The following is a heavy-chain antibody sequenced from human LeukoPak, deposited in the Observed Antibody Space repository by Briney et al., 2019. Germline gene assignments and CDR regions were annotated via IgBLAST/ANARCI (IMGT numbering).Heavy chain of an antibody. V-gene: IGHV4-4*07. CDR1: GGSISGYY. Sequence: PSETLSLTCTVSGGSISGYYWSWIRQPAGKGLEWIGRIYTSGSTNYNPSLKSRVTMSVDTSKNQFSLKLSAVTAADADVYYCARERLTGDLDYWGQGTLVTVSS. CDR2: IYTSGST. D-gene: IGHD7-27*01. J-gene: IGHJ4*02. CDR3: ARERLTGDLDY.